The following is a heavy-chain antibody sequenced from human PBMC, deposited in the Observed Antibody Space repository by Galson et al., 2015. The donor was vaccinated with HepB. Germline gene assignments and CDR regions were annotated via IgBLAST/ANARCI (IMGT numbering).Heavy chain of an antibody. CDR1: GDSISRHY. CDR2: LYNSGST. D-gene: IGHD5-12*01. V-gene: IGHV4-59*08. J-gene: IGHJ4*02. CDR3: ARHPGRGSVGYAFDL. Sequence: SETLSLTCTVSGDSISRHYWNWIRQAPGKGLEWVGYLYNSGSTNYNPSLKSRVTISVDTSKNQFSLKLNSVTAADTAVYYCARHPGRGSVGYAFDLWGQGTLVTVSA.